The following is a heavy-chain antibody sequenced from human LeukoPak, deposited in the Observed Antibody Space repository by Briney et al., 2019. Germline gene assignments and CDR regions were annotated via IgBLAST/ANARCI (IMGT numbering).Heavy chain of an antibody. J-gene: IGHJ4*02. V-gene: IGHV1-46*01. Sequence: ASVKVSCKASGYTFTSYYMHWVRHALGQGLEWMGIINPSGGSTSYAQKFQGRVTMTRDMSTSTVYMELSSLRSEDTAVYYCARDSGTFVDWGQGTLVTVSS. D-gene: IGHD2-15*01. CDR1: GYTFTSYY. CDR3: ARDSGTFVD. CDR2: INPSGGST.